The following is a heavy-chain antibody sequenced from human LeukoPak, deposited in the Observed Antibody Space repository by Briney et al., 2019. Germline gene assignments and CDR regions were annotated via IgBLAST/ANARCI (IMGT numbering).Heavy chain of an antibody. CDR1: GYSISSGFY. J-gene: IGHJ4*02. V-gene: IGHV4-38-2*02. D-gene: IGHD6-13*01. CDR2: IYHSGST. CDR3: ARGRYSSSWDIDY. Sequence: PSETLSLTCTVSGYSISSGFYWGWIRPPPGKGLECIGSIYHSGSTYYNPSLKSRVTISVDTSKNQFSLKLSSVTAADTAVYYCARGRYSSSWDIDYWGQGTLVTVSS.